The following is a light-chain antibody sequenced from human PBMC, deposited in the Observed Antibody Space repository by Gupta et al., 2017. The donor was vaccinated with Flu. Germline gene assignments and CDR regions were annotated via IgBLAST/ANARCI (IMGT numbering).Light chain of an antibody. CDR3: QSYDSSNKV. J-gene: IGLJ3*02. CDR2: EDN. V-gene: IGLV6-57*01. CDR1: SGSIASNS. Sequence: NFMLTQPHSVSESPGKPVTISCTRSSGSIASNSVQWYQQRPGSSPTTVIYEDNQRPSGVSDRFSGSIDSSSNSASLTISGLKTEDEADYYCQSYDSSNKVFGGGTTLTVL.